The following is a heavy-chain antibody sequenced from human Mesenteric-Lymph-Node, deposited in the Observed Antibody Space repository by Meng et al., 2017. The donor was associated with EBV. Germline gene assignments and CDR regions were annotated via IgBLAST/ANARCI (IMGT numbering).Heavy chain of an antibody. Sequence: LQLRESGPGLVKPSETLSHTCTVSGGSISSSSYYWGWIRQPPGKGLEWIGDFYYSENTYYNPSLKSRVTISVDTSKNQFSLELSSVTAADTAVYYCARRPWSLYYYFDYWGPGTLVTVSS. CDR1: GGSISSSSYY. J-gene: IGHJ4*02. CDR2: FYYSENT. D-gene: IGHD1-26*01. V-gene: IGHV4-39*07. CDR3: ARRPWSLYYYFDY.